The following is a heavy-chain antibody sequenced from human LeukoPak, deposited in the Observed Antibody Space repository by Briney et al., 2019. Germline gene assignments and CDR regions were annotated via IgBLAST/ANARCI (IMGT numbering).Heavy chain of an antibody. CDR2: ISCHDGNT. V-gene: IGHV1-18*04. J-gene: IGHJ3*01. D-gene: IGHD3-3*01. CDR3: ARKKPFWLFDLRHTNDPLDL. CDR1: GYSFSSYT. Sequence: ASLKLSCKASGYSFSSYTITWVRQAPRQGLEWMGLISCHDGNTRYAHRFQDRVTMSRDTSTSTAYMEVSSLRSDDTAVYYCARKKPFWLFDLRHTNDPLDLWGQGTKVTVTS.